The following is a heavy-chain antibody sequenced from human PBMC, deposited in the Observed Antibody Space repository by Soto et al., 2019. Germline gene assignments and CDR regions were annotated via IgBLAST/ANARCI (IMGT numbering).Heavy chain of an antibody. D-gene: IGHD3-9*01. CDR3: TPTDYDILTGSFRPY. V-gene: IGHV3-15*01. CDR1: GFTFSNAW. J-gene: IGHJ4*02. CDR2: IKSKTDGGTT. Sequence: PGGSLRLSCAASGFTFSNAWMSWVRQAPGKGLEWVGRIKSKTDGGTTDYAAPVKGRFTISRDDSKNTLYLQMNSLKTEDTAVYYCTPTDYDILTGSFRPYWGQGTLVTVSS.